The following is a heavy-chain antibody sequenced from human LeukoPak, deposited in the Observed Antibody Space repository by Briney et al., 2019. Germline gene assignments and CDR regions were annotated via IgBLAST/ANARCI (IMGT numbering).Heavy chain of an antibody. J-gene: IGHJ4*02. CDR1: GFTFSTYG. Sequence: GGSLRLSCAASGFTFSTYGMNWVRQAPGKGLEWVSFISSTSSTIYYADSVKGRFTISRDNAKNSLYLQMNSLRAGDTAVYYCARDIVVVVATDYYFDYWGQGTLVTVSS. V-gene: IGHV3-48*01. D-gene: IGHD2-15*01. CDR2: ISSTSSTI. CDR3: ARDIVVVVATDYYFDY.